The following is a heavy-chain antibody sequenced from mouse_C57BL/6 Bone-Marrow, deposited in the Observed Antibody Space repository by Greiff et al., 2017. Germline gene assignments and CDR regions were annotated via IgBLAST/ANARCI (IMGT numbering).Heavy chain of an antibody. CDR1: GYTFTSYD. D-gene: IGHD1-1*01. Sequence: VQLQQSGPELVKPGASVKLSCKASGYTFTSYDINWVKQRPGQGLEWIGWIYPRDGSTKYNEKLKGKATLTVDTSSSTAYMELHSLTSEDAAVYCCAREGGSSYYYFDYWGQGTTLTVSS. CDR3: AREGGSSYYYFDY. CDR2: IYPRDGST. J-gene: IGHJ2*01. V-gene: IGHV1-85*01.